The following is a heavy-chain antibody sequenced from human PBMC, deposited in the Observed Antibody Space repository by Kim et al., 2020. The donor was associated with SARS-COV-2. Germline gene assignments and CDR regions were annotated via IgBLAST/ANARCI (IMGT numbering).Heavy chain of an antibody. CDR2: IYTSGST. V-gene: IGHV4-4*07. Sequence: SETLSLTCTVYGGSISSYYWSWIRQPAGKGLEWIGRIYTSGSTNYNPSLKSRVTVSVDTSKNQFSLKLSSVTAADTAVYYCARELRRRPGPFDPWGQGTLVTVSS. CDR3: ARELRRRPGPFDP. D-gene: IGHD3-3*01. CDR1: GGSISSYY. J-gene: IGHJ5*02.